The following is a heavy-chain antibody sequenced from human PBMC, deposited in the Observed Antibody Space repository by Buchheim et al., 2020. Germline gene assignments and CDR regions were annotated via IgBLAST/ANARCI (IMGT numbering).Heavy chain of an antibody. CDR2: ISYDGSNK. CDR1: GFTFSSYG. D-gene: IGHD4-17*01. V-gene: IGHV3-30*18. Sequence: QVQLVESGGGVVQPGRSLRLSCAASGFTFSSYGMHWVRQAPGKGLEWEAVISYDGSNKYYADSVKGRFTISRDNSKNTLYLQMNSLRAEDTAVYYCAKDVSDYGDYYFDYWGQGTL. CDR3: AKDVSDYGDYYFDY. J-gene: IGHJ4*02.